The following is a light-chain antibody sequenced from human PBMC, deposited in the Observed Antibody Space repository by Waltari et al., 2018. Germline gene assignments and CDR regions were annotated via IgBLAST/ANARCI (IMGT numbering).Light chain of an antibody. CDR1: QSIGSY. Sequence: DIQMTQSPSSLSAAVVDRITITCRASQSIGSYVNWYQQKPGQAHRVLIYVASSLQRGVPLRFSGSGSGTEFTLTISSLQPEDFATYYCQQSYSNRYTFGGGTKVDIK. J-gene: IGKJ4*01. V-gene: IGKV1-39*01. CDR2: VAS. CDR3: QQSYSNRYT.